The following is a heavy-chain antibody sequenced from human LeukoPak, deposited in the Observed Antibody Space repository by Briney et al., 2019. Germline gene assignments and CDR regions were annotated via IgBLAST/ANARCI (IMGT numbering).Heavy chain of an antibody. D-gene: IGHD3-16*02. CDR3: AGSLSSRFSGPRRPYYFDY. Sequence: GGSLRLSCAASGFTFSSYAMSWVRQAPGKGLEWVSAISGSGGSTYYADSVKGRFTISRDNSKNTLYLQMNSLRAEDTAVYYCAGSLSSRFSGPRRPYYFDYWGQGTLVTVSS. V-gene: IGHV3-23*01. J-gene: IGHJ4*02. CDR1: GFTFSSYA. CDR2: ISGSGGST.